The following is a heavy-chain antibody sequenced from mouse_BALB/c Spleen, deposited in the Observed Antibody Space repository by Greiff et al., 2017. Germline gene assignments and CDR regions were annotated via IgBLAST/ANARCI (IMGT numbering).Heavy chain of an antibody. D-gene: IGHD3-3*01. V-gene: IGHV1S137*01. CDR1: GYTFTDYA. J-gene: IGHJ4*01. CDR2: ISTYYGDA. CDR3: AREGWDVGAMDY. Sequence: LVESGAELVRPGVSVKISCKGSGYTFTDYAMHWVKQSHAKSLEWIGVISTYYGDASYNQKFKGKATMTVDKSSSTAYMELARLTSEDSAIYYCAREGWDVGAMDYWGKGTSVTVSS.